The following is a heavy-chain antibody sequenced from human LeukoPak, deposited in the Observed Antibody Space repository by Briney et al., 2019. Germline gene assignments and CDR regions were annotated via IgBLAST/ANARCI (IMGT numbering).Heavy chain of an antibody. D-gene: IGHD6-19*01. CDR2: VHFSGAT. CDR3: AKHRMWLVGLES. Sequence: PSGTLSLTCAVSGGSISSDNYWGWIRQSPGKGLELIGSVHFSGATHYNPSLKSRVAITLDTSKNQFSLKLNSVTAADTAIYYCAKHRMWLVGLESWGQGTLVTVSS. CDR1: GGSISSDNY. V-gene: IGHV4-39*01. J-gene: IGHJ1*01.